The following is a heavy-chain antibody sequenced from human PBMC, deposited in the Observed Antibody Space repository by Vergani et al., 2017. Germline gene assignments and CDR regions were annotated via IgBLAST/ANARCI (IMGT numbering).Heavy chain of an antibody. CDR1: GFTFSSYG. V-gene: IGHV3-21*01. J-gene: IGHJ4*02. CDR2: ISSSSSYI. CDR3: ARDSSDSGGWLPDYFDY. D-gene: IGHD6-19*01. Sequence: VQLVESGGGVVQPGRSLRLSCAASGFTFSSYGMNWVRQAPGKGLEWVSSISSSSSYIYYADSVKGRFTISRDNAKNSLYLQMNSLRAEDTAVYYCARDSSDSGGWLPDYFDYWGQGTLVTVSS.